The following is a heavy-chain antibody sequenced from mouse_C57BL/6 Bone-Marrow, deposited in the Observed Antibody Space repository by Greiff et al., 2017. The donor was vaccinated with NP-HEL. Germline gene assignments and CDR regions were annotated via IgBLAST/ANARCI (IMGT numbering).Heavy chain of an antibody. V-gene: IGHV2-5*01. D-gene: IGHD1-1*01. CDR1: GFSLTSYG. J-gene: IGHJ1*03. CDR2: IWRGGST. Sequence: QVQLKESGPGLVQPSQSLSITCTVSGFSLTSYGVHWVRQSPGKGLEWLGVIWRGGSTDYNAAFMSRLSITKDNSKSQVFFKMNSLQADDTAIYYCAKNPPTVVARYWYFDVWGTGTTVTVSS. CDR3: AKNPPTVVARYWYFDV.